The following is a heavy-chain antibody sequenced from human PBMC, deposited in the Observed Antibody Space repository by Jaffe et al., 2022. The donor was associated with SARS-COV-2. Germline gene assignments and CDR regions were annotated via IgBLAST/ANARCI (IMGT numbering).Heavy chain of an antibody. D-gene: IGHD3-10*01. Sequence: QVQLVESGGGVVQPGRSLRLSCAASGFTFSSYGMHWVRQAPGKGLEWVAVISYDGSNKYYADSVKGRFTISRDNSKNTLYLQMNSLRAEDTAVYYCAKVSTMVRGVIMRVGPRRPDASYGMDVWGQGTTVTVSS. CDR2: ISYDGSNK. V-gene: IGHV3-30*18. J-gene: IGHJ6*02. CDR1: GFTFSSYG. CDR3: AKVSTMVRGVIMRVGPRRPDASYGMDV.